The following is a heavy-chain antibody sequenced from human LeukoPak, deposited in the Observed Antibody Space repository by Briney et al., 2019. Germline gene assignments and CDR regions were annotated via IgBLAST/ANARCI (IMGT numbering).Heavy chain of an antibody. Sequence: QAGGSLRLSCAASGFTFSSYAMHWVRQAPGKGLEWVAVISYDGSNKYYADSVKGRFTVSRDNSKNTLYLQMNSLRAEDTAVYYCARELWFGGQGTLVTVSS. D-gene: IGHD3-10*01. CDR1: GFTFSSYA. J-gene: IGHJ4*02. V-gene: IGHV3-30*04. CDR2: ISYDGSNK. CDR3: ARELWF.